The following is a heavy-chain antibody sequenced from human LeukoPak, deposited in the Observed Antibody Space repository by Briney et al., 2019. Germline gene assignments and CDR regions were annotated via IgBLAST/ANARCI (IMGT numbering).Heavy chain of an antibody. V-gene: IGHV1-2*06. J-gene: IGHJ1*01. Sequence: ASVIVSFTASGYTFTVYYMHWVRQAPGQGLEWMGRVNPNSGGTNYAQKFQGRVTMTRDTSISTAYMELSRLRSDDTAVYYCARQDIAAAGTGYFQHWGQGTLVAVSS. CDR2: VNPNSGGT. CDR3: ARQDIAAAGTGYFQH. CDR1: GYTFTVYY. D-gene: IGHD6-13*01.